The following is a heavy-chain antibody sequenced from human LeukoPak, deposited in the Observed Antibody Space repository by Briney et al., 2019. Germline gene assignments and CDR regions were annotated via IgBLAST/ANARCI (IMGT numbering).Heavy chain of an antibody. CDR2: ISAYNGNT. J-gene: IGHJ4*02. CDR3: ARTDFIVVVPAAISH. V-gene: IGHV1-18*01. CDR1: GYTFTSYG. D-gene: IGHD2-2*01. Sequence: ASVKVSCKASGYTFTSYGISCVRQAPGQGLEWMGWISAYNGNTNYAQKLQGRVTMTTDTSTSTAYMELRSLRSDDTAVYYCARTDFIVVVPAAISHWGQGTLVTVSS.